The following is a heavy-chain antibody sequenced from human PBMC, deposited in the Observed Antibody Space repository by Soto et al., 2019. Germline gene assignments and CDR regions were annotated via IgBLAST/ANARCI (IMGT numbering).Heavy chain of an antibody. J-gene: IGHJ5*02. CDR3: ARAPLDHYDFWSGPWFDP. D-gene: IGHD3-3*01. V-gene: IGHV4-30-4*01. CDR1: GGSISSGDYY. Sequence: SETLSLTCTVSGGSISSGDYYWSWIRQPPGKGLEWIGYIYYSGSTYYNPSLKSRVTISVDTSKNQFSLKLSSVTAADTAVYYCARAPLDHYDFWSGPWFDPWGQGTLVTVSS. CDR2: IYYSGST.